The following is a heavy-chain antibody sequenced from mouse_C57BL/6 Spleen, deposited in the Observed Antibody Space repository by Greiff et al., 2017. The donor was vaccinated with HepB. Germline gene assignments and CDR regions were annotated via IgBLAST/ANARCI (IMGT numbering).Heavy chain of an antibody. CDR3: ARSSYSNYAMDY. CDR2: IYPGDGDT. V-gene: IGHV1-82*01. CDR1: GYAFSSSW. D-gene: IGHD2-5*01. Sequence: QVQLQQSGPELVKPGASVKISCKASGYAFSSSWMNWVKQRPGKGLEWIGRIYPGDGDTNYNGKFKGKATLTADKSSSTAYTQLSSLTSEDSAVYFRARSSYSNYAMDYWGQGTSVTVSS. J-gene: IGHJ4*01.